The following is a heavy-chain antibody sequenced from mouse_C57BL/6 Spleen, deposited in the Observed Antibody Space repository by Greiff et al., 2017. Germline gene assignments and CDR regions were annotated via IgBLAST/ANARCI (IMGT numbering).Heavy chain of an antibody. D-gene: IGHD1-1*01. V-gene: IGHV1-81*01. CDR2: IYPRSGNT. CDR3: ARGGTTVVATPNWYFDV. CDR1: GYTFTSYG. J-gene: IGHJ1*03. Sequence: QVQLQQSGAELARPGASVKLSCKASGYTFTSYGISWVKQRTGQGLEWIGEIYPRSGNTYYNEKFKGKATLTADKSSSTAYMELRSLTSEDSAVYFCARGGTTVVATPNWYFDVWGTGTTVTVSS.